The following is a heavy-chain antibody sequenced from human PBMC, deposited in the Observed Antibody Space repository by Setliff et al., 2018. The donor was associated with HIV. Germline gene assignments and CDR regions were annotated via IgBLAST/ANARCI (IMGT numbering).Heavy chain of an antibody. CDR3: ATRGDLLGRRASTVTVYYYYLDV. V-gene: IGHV1-8*01. CDR2: MNPNSGVS. Sequence: GASVKVSCKASGYTFTNYDINWVRQATRQGLEWMGWMNPNSGVSGYGQKFQGRVTMTEDTSTDTAFMELSGLTSEDTAVYYCATRGDLLGRRASTVTVYYYYLDVWGNGTTVTVSS. J-gene: IGHJ6*03. CDR1: GYTFTNYD. D-gene: IGHD4-17*01.